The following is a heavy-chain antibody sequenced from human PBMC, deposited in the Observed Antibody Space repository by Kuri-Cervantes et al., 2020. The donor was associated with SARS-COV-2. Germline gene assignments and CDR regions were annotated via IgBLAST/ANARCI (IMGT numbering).Heavy chain of an antibody. J-gene: IGHJ4*02. D-gene: IGHD4-17*01. CDR2: IKFDGSDK. CDR1: GFTFANYY. CDR3: ARSYGVRYVPFDH. Sequence: GESLKISCAASGFTFANYYMSWVRQSPGKGLEWVVNIKFDGSDKYYVDSVRGRFTISRDNAKNSLFLQLNSLTAADTAVYYCARSYGVRYVPFDHWGPGTLVTVSS. V-gene: IGHV3-7*05.